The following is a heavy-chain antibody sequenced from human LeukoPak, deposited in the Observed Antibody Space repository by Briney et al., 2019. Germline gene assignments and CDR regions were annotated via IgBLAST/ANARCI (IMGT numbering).Heavy chain of an antibody. Sequence: GAPRLSFAGPGFHLRGFWMHWGRQAPGEGLVLVSRVNSDGTSTTYADSVKGRFTISRDNAENTVYLQMNSLRAEDTALYYCARTLGVPSAFDPWGQGTLVTVSS. CDR2: VNSDGTST. CDR3: ARTLGVPSAFDP. D-gene: IGHD2-2*01. V-gene: IGHV3-74*01. CDR1: GFHLRGFW. J-gene: IGHJ5*02.